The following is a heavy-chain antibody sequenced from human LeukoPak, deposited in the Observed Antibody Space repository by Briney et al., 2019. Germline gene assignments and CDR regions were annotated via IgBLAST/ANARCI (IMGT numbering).Heavy chain of an antibody. V-gene: IGHV3-9*01. D-gene: IGHD5-24*01. CDR1: GFTFDDYA. J-gene: IGHJ4*02. Sequence: GGSLRLSCAASGFTFDDYAMHWVRQAPGKGLGWVSGISWNSGSIGYADSVKGRFTISRDNAKNSLYLQMNSLRAEDTALYYCAKDTEEMATIGYFDYWGQGTLVTVSS. CDR2: ISWNSGSI. CDR3: AKDTEEMATIGYFDY.